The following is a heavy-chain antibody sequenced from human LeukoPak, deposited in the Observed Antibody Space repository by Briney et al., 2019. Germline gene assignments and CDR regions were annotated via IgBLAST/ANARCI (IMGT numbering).Heavy chain of an antibody. D-gene: IGHD1-26*01. CDR3: ARGRYLVGATLIDY. CDR2: ISYDGSNK. V-gene: IGHV3-30*03. J-gene: IGHJ4*02. CDR1: GFTFSSYG. Sequence: GGSLRLSCAASGFTFSSYGMHWVRQAPGKGLEWVAVISYDGSNKYYADSVKGRFTISRDNSKNTLYLQMNSLRAEDTAVYYCARGRYLVGATLIDYWGQGTLVTVSS.